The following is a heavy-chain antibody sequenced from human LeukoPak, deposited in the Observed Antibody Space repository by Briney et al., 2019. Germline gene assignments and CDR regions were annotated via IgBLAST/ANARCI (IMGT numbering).Heavy chain of an antibody. D-gene: IGHD3-3*01. CDR3: ARGVDF. CDR2: ISSTGTYI. V-gene: IGHV3-21*01. Sequence: GGSLRLSCAASGFSFSTYSMTWVRQAPGKGLEWVSYISSTGTYIYYADSLKGRFTISRDNAKNSLYLQMNSLRAEDTAVYYCARGVDFWGQGTLVTASS. CDR1: GFSFSTYS. J-gene: IGHJ4*02.